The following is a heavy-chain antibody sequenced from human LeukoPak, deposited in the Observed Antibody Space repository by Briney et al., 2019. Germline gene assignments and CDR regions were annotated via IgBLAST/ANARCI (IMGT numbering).Heavy chain of an antibody. Sequence: GGSLRLSCAASGFTFDDYGMSWVRQAPGKGLEWVSGINWNGGSTGYADSVKGRFTISRDNAKNSLYLQMNSLRAEDTAVYYCARGMVRGVIIKGYYFDYWGQGTLVTVSS. CDR2: INWNGGST. CDR1: GFTFDDYG. V-gene: IGHV3-20*04. D-gene: IGHD3-10*01. CDR3: ARGMVRGVIIKGYYFDY. J-gene: IGHJ4*02.